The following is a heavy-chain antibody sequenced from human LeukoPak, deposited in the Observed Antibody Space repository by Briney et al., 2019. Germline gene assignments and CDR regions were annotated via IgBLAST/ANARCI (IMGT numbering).Heavy chain of an antibody. CDR3: ARLAAPYYYYYYMDV. CDR1: AASISNYY. Sequence: SETLSLTCAVSAASISNYYWSWIRQAPGKGLEWIGYIYTSGSTNYNPSLKSRVTISVDTSKNQFSLKLSSVTAADTAVYYCARLAAPYYYYYYMDVWGKGTTVTVSS. J-gene: IGHJ6*03. CDR2: IYTSGST. V-gene: IGHV4-4*09. D-gene: IGHD6-25*01.